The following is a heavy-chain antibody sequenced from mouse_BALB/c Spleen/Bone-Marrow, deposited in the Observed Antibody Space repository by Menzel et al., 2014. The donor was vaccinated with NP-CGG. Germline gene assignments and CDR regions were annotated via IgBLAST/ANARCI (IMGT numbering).Heavy chain of an antibody. V-gene: IGHV1-14*01. CDR3: ARGTTVVGDY. CDR2: INPFNDGI. Sequence: VQLQQSGPELVKPGASVKMSCMASGNTFTSYVMHWVKQKPGQGLEWIGYINPFNDGIEYNEKFKVKATLTSDKSSSTAYMELCSLTSEDSAVYYCARGTTVVGDYWGQGTTLTVSS. D-gene: IGHD1-1*01. J-gene: IGHJ2*01. CDR1: GNTFTSYV.